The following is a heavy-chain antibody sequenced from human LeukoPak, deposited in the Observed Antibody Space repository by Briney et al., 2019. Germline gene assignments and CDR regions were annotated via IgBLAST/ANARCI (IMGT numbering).Heavy chain of an antibody. CDR3: ASADSSGYYPPEYFQH. Sequence: PGGSLRLSCAASGFTFSSYAMSWVRQAPGKGLEWVAVIWYDGSNKYYADSVKGRFTISRDNSKNTLYLQMNSLRAEDTAVYYCASADSSGYYPPEYFQHWGQGTLVTVSS. D-gene: IGHD3-22*01. CDR2: IWYDGSNK. V-gene: IGHV3-33*08. CDR1: GFTFSSYA. J-gene: IGHJ1*01.